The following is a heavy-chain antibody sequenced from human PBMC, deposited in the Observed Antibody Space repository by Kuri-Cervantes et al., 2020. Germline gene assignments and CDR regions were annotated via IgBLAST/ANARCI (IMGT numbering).Heavy chain of an antibody. J-gene: IGHJ4*02. CDR2: ISHSGNT. V-gene: IGHV4-4*02. Sequence: SETLSLTCAVSGGSISNTQWWSWVRQPPGKGLEWIGEISHSGNTNHNPSLRSRITISIDKSKNQFSLKLSSVTAADTAVYYCASGYCSGGSCYSNYWGQGTLVTVSS. CDR1: GGSISNTQW. D-gene: IGHD2-15*01. CDR3: ASGYCSGGSCYSNY.